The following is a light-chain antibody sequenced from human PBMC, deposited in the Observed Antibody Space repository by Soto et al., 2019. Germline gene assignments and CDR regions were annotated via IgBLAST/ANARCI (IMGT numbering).Light chain of an antibody. CDR3: QQSYSTPPT. J-gene: IGKJ1*01. V-gene: IGKV1-39*01. Sequence: DIQMTQSPSSLSASVGDGVTITCRASQSISSYLNWYQQKPGKAPKLLIYAASSLQSWVPSRFSGSGSGTDFTLTISSLQPEDFATYFCQQSYSTPPTFGQGTRVEI. CDR1: QSISSY. CDR2: AAS.